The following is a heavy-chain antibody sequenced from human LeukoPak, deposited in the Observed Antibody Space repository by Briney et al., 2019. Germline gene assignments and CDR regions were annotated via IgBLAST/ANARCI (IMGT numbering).Heavy chain of an antibody. Sequence: GGSLRLSCAASGFTFNKYWMQWVRQAPGKGLVWVSRIYSDGSSTDYADSVKGRFTISRDNAKNTLYLQMNSLRAEDTAVYYCARESPQVVTLDYWGQEALVTVSS. CDR1: GFTFNKYW. D-gene: IGHD2-15*01. J-gene: IGHJ4*02. CDR2: IYSDGSST. V-gene: IGHV3-74*01. CDR3: ARESPQVVTLDY.